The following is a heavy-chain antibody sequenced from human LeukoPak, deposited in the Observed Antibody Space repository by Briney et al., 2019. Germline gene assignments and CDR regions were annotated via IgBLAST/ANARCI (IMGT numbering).Heavy chain of an antibody. V-gene: IGHV3-23*01. CDR1: GFTFSSYA. CDR2: ISGSGGST. Sequence: PGGTLRLSCAASGFTFSSYAMSWVRQAPGKGLEWVSAISGSGGSTYYADSVKGRFTISRDNSKNTLYLQMNSLRAEDTAVYYCAKGSDDAAAGTPDAFDIWGQGTMATVSS. J-gene: IGHJ3*02. D-gene: IGHD6-13*01. CDR3: AKGSDDAAAGTPDAFDI.